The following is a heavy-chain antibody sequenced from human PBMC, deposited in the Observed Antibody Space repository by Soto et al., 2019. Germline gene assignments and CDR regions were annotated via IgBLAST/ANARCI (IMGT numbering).Heavy chain of an antibody. J-gene: IGHJ4*02. V-gene: IGHV4-59*13. CDR1: GASISDYY. CDR2: IYTSGNT. CDR3: ASHVGSGYSDY. D-gene: IGHD1-26*01. Sequence: QVQLQESGPGLVKPSETLSLTCNVSGASISDYYWSWIRQPPGKGLEWIGYIYTSGNTNYNPSLERRVTISVDTSKNPFSLKLRSVTAEDTAVYYCASHVGSGYSDYWGQGTLVTVSS.